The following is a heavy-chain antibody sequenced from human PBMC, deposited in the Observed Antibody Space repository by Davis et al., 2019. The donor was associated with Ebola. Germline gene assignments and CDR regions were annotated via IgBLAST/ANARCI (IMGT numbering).Heavy chain of an antibody. CDR2: TYYSSKWYN. CDR1: GDSVSSGG. J-gene: IGHJ4*02. Sequence: HSQTLSLTCAISGDSVSSGGWNWIRQSPSRGLEWLGRTYYSSKWYNDYAVSVKSRISINADTSKNQFSLQLNSVTPEDTAVYYCARGWLRTPGFDYWGQGTLVTVSS. CDR3: ARGWLRTPGFDY. D-gene: IGHD5-12*01. V-gene: IGHV6-1*01.